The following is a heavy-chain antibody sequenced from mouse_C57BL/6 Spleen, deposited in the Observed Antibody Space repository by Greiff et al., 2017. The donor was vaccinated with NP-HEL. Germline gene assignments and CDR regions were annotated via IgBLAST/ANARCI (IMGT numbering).Heavy chain of an antibody. V-gene: IGHV5-4*01. D-gene: IGHD2-4*01. Sequence: EVQGVESGGGLVKPGGSLKLSCAASGFTFSSYAMSWVRQTPEQRLEWVATISDGGSYTYYPDNVKGRFTISRDNAKNNLYLQMSHLKSEDTAMDYCARDSPYEYDDAYWGQGTLVTVSA. CDR1: GFTFSSYA. CDR2: ISDGGSYT. J-gene: IGHJ3*01. CDR3: ARDSPYEYDDAY.